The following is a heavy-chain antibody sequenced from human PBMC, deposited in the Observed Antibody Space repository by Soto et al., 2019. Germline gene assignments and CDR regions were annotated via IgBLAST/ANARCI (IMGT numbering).Heavy chain of an antibody. CDR2: IFYNGRT. Sequence: SETLSLSCSVSGGSVSSPNYFWVWVRRAPGKGPEWIGNIFYNGRTDYNPSLQSRVTISVDTSKNQFSLKLGSVTAADTAIYYCARGAMSAGDKQEWFDLSGHATLLTV. D-gene: IGHD3-3*01. J-gene: IGHJ5*02. V-gene: IGHV4-39*01. CDR1: GGSVSSPNYF. CDR3: ARGAMSAGDKQEWFDL.